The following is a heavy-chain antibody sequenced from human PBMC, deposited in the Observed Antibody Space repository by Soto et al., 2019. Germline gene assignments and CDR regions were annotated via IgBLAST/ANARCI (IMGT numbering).Heavy chain of an antibody. Sequence: QVQLVQSGAEVKKPGSSVKVSCKASGGTFSSYAISWVRQAPGQGLEWMGGTIPIFGTANYAQKFQGRVTITADESTSTAYMELSSLRSEDTAVYYCGREWGVAIVACRGGVALDIWGQGTMVTVSS. CDR1: GGTFSSYA. V-gene: IGHV1-69*01. CDR2: TIPIFGTA. J-gene: IGHJ3*02. CDR3: GREWGVAIVACRGGVALDI. D-gene: IGHD5-12*01.